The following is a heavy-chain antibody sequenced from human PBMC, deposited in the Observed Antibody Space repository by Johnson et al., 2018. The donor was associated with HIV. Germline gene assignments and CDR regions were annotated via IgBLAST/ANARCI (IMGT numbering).Heavy chain of an antibody. J-gene: IGHJ3*02. D-gene: IGHD6-6*01. CDR1: GFTFSNYA. CDR2: ISYDGGNK. V-gene: IGHV3-30-3*01. Sequence: QVQLLESGGGVVQPGRSLRLSCAATGFTFSNYAMHWVRQAPGKGLEWVAVISYDGGNKYYPDSVKGRFTISRDNSKNTLYLQVNSLRAEDTAVYYGARDLKGARQVFDIWGQGTMVTVSS. CDR3: ARDLKGARQVFDI.